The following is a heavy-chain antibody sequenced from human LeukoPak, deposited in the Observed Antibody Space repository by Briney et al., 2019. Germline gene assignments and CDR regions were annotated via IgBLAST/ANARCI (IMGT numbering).Heavy chain of an antibody. CDR2: ISWNSGSI. J-gene: IGHJ4*02. CDR3: AKSHSDSTSCYLVGSFYFDY. CDR1: GFTFDDYA. V-gene: IGHV3-9*01. Sequence: GGSLRLSCAASGFTFDDYALHWVRQATGKGLEWVSGISWNSGSIAYADSVKGRFTISRDNAKNSLYLQMNSLRAEDTALYYCAKSHSDSTSCYLVGSFYFDYWGQGTLVTVSS. D-gene: IGHD2-2*01.